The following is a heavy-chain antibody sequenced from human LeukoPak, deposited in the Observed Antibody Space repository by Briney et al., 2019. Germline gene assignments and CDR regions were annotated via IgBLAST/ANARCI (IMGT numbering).Heavy chain of an antibody. V-gene: IGHV3-9*01. J-gene: IGHJ4*02. Sequence: GGSLRLSCAASGFTFDDYAMHWVRQAPGKGLEWVSGISWNSGSIGYADSVKGRFTISRDNAKNSLYLQMNSLRAEDTALYYCAKDVTTMVRGVYFDYWGQGTLVTVSS. CDR1: GFTFDDYA. CDR2: ISWNSGSI. D-gene: IGHD3-10*01. CDR3: AKDVTTMVRGVYFDY.